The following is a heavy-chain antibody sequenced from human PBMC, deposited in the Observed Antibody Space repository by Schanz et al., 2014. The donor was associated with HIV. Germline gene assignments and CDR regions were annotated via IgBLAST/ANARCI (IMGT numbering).Heavy chain of an antibody. Sequence: QVQLVESGGGVVQPGRSLRLSCAASGFTFSTYGMHWVRQAPGKGLEWVAFISDDGSNKYYADSVKGRFTISKDYSKNTLYLQMNSLRAEDTAIYYCAKGDPTAADPTDSWGQGTLVTVSP. J-gene: IGHJ4*02. CDR2: ISDDGSNK. D-gene: IGHD2-15*01. V-gene: IGHV3-30*18. CDR1: GFTFSTYG. CDR3: AKGDPTAADPTDS.